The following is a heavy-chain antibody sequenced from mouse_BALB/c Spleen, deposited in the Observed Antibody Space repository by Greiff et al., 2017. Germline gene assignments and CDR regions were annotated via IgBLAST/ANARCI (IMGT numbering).Heavy chain of an antibody. J-gene: IGHJ1*01. D-gene: IGHD2-2*01. CDR3: ARPSGYDEGHWYFDV. Sequence: EVQVVESGGGLVQPGGSLKLSCAASGFTFSSYTMPWVRQTPEKRLEWVAYISHGGGSTYYPDTVKGRFTISRDNAKNTLYLQMSSLKSEDTAMYYCARPSGYDEGHWYFDVWGAGTTVTGSS. CDR2: ISHGGGST. V-gene: IGHV5-12-2*01. CDR1: GFTFSSYT.